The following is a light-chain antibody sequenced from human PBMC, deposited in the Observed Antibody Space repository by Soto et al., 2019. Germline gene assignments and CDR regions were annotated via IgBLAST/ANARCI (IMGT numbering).Light chain of an antibody. CDR2: KDS. V-gene: IGLV3-27*01. CDR1: VLAKKY. Sequence: SYELTQPSSVSVSPGQTARITCSGDVLAKKYARWFQQKPGQAPVLVIYKDSERPSGIPERFSGSSSGTTVTLTISGAQVEDEADYYCYSAADNNLIWVFGGGIKLTVL. CDR3: YSAADNNLIWV. J-gene: IGLJ3*02.